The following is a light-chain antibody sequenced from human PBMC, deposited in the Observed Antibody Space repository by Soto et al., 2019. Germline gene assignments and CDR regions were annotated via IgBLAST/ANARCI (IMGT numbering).Light chain of an antibody. Sequence: IVRTPAPTTLSVGQGDSATLSFRPSQSVSLSLAWYQMRPGQAPRLLIYGASTRATDIPARFSGSGSGTDFTLTISSLQSEDFAVYFCQQYHIWPSWTFGQGTKVDIK. J-gene: IGKJ1*01. V-gene: IGKV3-15*01. CDR1: QSVSLS. CDR3: QQYHIWPSWT. CDR2: GAS.